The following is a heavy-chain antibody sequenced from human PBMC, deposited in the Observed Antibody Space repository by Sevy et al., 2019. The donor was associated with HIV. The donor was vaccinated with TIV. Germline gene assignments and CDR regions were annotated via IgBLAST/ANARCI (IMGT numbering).Heavy chain of an antibody. Sequence: GGSLRLSCAASGFNFANAWMSWVRQPPGRGLEWVGRIKSKTEGAKRDFAAPRKGRFVISRDDSRNTLYLQMGNLKIEDTGVYYWAAGVGTSDFDHWGQGILVTVSS. D-gene: IGHD1-26*01. CDR3: AAGVGTSDFDH. CDR2: IKSKTEGAKR. CDR1: GFNFANAW. V-gene: IGHV3-15*01. J-gene: IGHJ4*02.